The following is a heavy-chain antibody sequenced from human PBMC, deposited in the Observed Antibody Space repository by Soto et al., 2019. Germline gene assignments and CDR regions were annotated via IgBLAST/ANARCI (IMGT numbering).Heavy chain of an antibody. J-gene: IGHJ3*02. V-gene: IGHV3-30-3*01. Sequence: QVQLVESGGGVVQPGKSLRLSCAASGFTFSSYALHWVRQAPGKGLEWVAVISYDGDNKYYADSVKGRFTISRDNSKNTLYLQRNSLRTVDTAVYYCASPRTVAGRDGAFDIWGQGTMVTVSS. CDR2: ISYDGDNK. CDR1: GFTFSSYA. CDR3: ASPRTVAGRDGAFDI. D-gene: IGHD6-19*01.